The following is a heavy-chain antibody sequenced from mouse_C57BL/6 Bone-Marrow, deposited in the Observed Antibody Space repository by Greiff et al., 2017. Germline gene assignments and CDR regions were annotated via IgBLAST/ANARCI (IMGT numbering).Heavy chain of an antibody. CDR1: GFNIKDDY. CDR3: TTFGDYAMDY. V-gene: IGHV14-4*01. Sequence: LVESGAELVRPGASVKLSCTASGFNIKDDYMHWVKQRPEQGLEWIGWIDPENGDTEYASKFQGKATITADTSSNTAYLQLSSLTSEDTAVYYCTTFGDYAMDYWGQGTSVTVSS. CDR2: IDPENGDT. J-gene: IGHJ4*01.